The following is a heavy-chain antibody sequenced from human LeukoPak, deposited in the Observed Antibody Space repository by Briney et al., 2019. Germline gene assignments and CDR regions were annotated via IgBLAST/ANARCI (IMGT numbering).Heavy chain of an antibody. CDR2: ISGSGVRT. CDR3: ARGYCSTGSCQYSFDY. CDR1: GFTFSSYS. Sequence: GGSRRLSCAASGFTFSSYSMSWVRQAPGKGLEWVSAISGSGVRTHYGDSVKGRFTISRDNSKNTVNLQMNSLRAEDTATYYCARGYCSTGSCQYSFDYWGQGTLVTVSS. V-gene: IGHV3-23*01. J-gene: IGHJ4*02. D-gene: IGHD2-15*01.